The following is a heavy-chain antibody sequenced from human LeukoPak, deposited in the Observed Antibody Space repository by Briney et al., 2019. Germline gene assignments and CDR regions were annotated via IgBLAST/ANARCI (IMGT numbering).Heavy chain of an antibody. D-gene: IGHD1-26*01. CDR2: ITGNGGST. CDR3: AKAVVGAVVRQFDY. J-gene: IGHJ4*02. Sequence: PGGSLRLSCAASGFTFSSHAMSWVRQAPGKGLEWVSTITGNGGSTYYADSVKGRFTISRDNSKNTLYLQMNTLRAEDTAVYYCAKAVVGAVVRQFDYWGQGTLVTVSS. CDR1: GFTFSSHA. V-gene: IGHV3-23*01.